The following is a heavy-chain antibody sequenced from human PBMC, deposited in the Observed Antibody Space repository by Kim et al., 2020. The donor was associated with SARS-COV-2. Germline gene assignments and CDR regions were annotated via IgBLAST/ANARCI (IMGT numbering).Heavy chain of an antibody. V-gene: IGHV4-39*07. Sequence: SQTLSLTCTVSGGSISSSSYYWGWIRQPPGKGLEWIGSIYYSGSTYYNPSLKSRVTISVDTSKNQFSLKLSSVTAADTAVYYCARDPALYYYDSSGSSYYYGMDVWGQGTTVTVSS. J-gene: IGHJ6*02. CDR3: ARDPALYYYDSSGSSYYYGMDV. CDR2: IYYSGST. D-gene: IGHD3-22*01. CDR1: GGSISSSSYY.